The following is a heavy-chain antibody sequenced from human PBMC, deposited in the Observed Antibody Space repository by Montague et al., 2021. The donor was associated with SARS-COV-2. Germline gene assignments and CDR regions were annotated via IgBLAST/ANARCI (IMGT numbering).Heavy chain of an antibody. V-gene: IGHV4-34*01. CDR1: GGSFTTYY. Sequence: SETLSLTCAVRGGSFTTYYWNWIRQSPGKGLEPLGEINHSGSTNYNPSLKSRVTISVDMSKSQVSLNLTSVTAADTAIYYCARARGRTGWFDSWGQGIQVTVSS. J-gene: IGHJ5*01. CDR3: ARARGRTGWFDS. D-gene: IGHD3-10*01. CDR2: INHSGST.